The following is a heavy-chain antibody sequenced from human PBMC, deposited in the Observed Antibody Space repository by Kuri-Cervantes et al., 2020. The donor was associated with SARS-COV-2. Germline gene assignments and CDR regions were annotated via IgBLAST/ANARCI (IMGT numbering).Heavy chain of an antibody. D-gene: IGHD1-26*01. CDR2: INHSGST. Sequence: ESLKISCAVYGGSFSGYYWSWIRQPPGKGLEWIGEINHSGSTNYNPSLKSRVTISVDTSKNQFSLKLSSVTAADTAVYYCARGHVGAMSWGQGTLVTVSS. CDR3: ARGHVGAMS. CDR1: GGSFSGYY. J-gene: IGHJ4*02. V-gene: IGHV4-34*01.